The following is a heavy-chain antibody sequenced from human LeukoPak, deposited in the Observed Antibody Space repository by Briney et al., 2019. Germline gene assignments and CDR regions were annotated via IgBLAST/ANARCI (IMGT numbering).Heavy chain of an antibody. CDR1: GGSISSSNW. J-gene: IGHJ4*02. D-gene: IGHD6-6*01. Sequence: PSETLSLTCAVSGGSISSSNWWSWVRQPPGKGLEWIGEIYHGGSTNYNPSLKSRVTISVDKSKNQFSLKLSSVTAADTAVYYCAREGSSSSEDYFDYWGQGTLVTVSS. CDR2: IYHGGST. CDR3: AREGSSSSEDYFDY. V-gene: IGHV4-4*02.